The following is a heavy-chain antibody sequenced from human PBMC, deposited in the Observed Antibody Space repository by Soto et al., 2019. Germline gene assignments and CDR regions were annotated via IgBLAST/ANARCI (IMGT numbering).Heavy chain of an antibody. J-gene: IGHJ6*04. CDR1: GFTFSSYG. CDR2: IWYDGSNK. CDR3: ARDYYGMDV. Sequence: PGGSLRLSCAASGFTFSSYGMHWVRQAPGKGLEWVAVIWYDGSNKYYADSVKGRFTISIDNSKNTLYLQMNSLRAEDTAVYYCARDYYGMDVWGKGTTVTVYS. V-gene: IGHV3-33*01.